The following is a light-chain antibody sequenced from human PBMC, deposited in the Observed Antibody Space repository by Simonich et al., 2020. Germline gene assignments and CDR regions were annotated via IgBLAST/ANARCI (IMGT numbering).Light chain of an antibody. CDR3: QQYNSYSRT. CDR1: QSISSW. Sequence: DIQMTQPPAPLSASVGARVPITCRASQSISSWLAWYQQKPGKAPKLLIYKASSLESGVPSRFSGSGSGTEFTLTISSLQPDDFATYYCQQYNSYSRTFGQGTKVEIK. J-gene: IGKJ1*01. V-gene: IGKV1-5*03. CDR2: KAS.